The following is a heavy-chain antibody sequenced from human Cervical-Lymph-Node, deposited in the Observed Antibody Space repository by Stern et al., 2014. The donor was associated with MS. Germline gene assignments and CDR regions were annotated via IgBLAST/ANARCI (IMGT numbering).Heavy chain of an antibody. Sequence: VQLVESGAEVRRPGSSVKVSCAASGGSFNNYAVSWVRQAPGQGLEWMGGIIPIFGTANYAQKFQGRVTITADESTSTAYMELSSLRSEDTAVYYCARTLYGGYPHNYYYYGMDVWGQGTTVTVSS. CDR3: ARTLYGGYPHNYYYYGMDV. CDR2: IIPIFGTA. V-gene: IGHV1-69*01. CDR1: GGSFNNYA. D-gene: IGHD5-12*01. J-gene: IGHJ6*02.